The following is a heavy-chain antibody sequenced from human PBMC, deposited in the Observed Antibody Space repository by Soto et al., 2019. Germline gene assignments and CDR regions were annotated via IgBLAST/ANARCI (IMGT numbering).Heavy chain of an antibody. CDR3: VRGIDCHTAYYFDH. CDR2: IIPIIDTT. D-gene: IGHD1-26*01. J-gene: IGHJ4*02. V-gene: IGHV1-69*01. Sequence: QVELVPSWAEVNETGASVKVSCKASGVTFSSYSITWERYAPVQWPEWIGGIIPIIDTTTYAQKFHGRLKVTADESTRTTYMELSSLRSEATAVYYCVRGIDCHTAYYFDHWRTGTQVAASS. CDR1: GVTFSSYS.